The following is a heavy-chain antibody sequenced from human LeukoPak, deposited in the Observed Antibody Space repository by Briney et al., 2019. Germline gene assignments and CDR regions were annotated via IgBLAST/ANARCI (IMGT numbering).Heavy chain of an antibody. CDR1: GGSISSYY. CDR2: IYYSGST. D-gene: IGHD6-25*01. CDR3: ARVGADGHHAFDI. Sequence: SETLSLTCTVSGGSISSYYWSWIRQPPGKGLEWIGYIYYSGSTNYNPSLKSRVTISVDTSKNQFSLKLSSVTAADTAVYYCARVGADGHHAFDIWGQGTMVTVSS. J-gene: IGHJ3*02. V-gene: IGHV4-59*01.